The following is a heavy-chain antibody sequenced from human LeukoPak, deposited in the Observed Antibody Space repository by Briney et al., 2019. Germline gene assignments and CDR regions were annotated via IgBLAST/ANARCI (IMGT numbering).Heavy chain of an antibody. CDR3: ARDGIARAGVNWYFDL. V-gene: IGHV4-59*01. CDR2: IYYSGGT. D-gene: IGHD6-13*01. Sequence: SETLSLTCTVTGGSISNYYWSWIQQPPGKGLEWIGYIYYSGGTNYNPSLKSRVTISVDTSKNQFSLKLISVTAADTAIYYCARDGIARAGVNWYFDLWGRGTLVTVSS. CDR1: GGSISNYY. J-gene: IGHJ2*01.